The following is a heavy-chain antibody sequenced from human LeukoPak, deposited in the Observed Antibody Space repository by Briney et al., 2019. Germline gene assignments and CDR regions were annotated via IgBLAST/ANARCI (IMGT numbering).Heavy chain of an antibody. J-gene: IGHJ5*02. D-gene: IGHD3-10*01. Sequence: SETLSLTCTVSGGSISSYYWSWIRQPPGKGLEWIGYIYYSGSTNYNPSLKSRVTISVDTSKNQFSLKLSSVTAADTAVYYCARASRGFGESYRPYNWFDPWGQGTLVTVSS. CDR2: IYYSGST. CDR1: GGSISSYY. CDR3: ARASRGFGESYRPYNWFDP. V-gene: IGHV4-59*01.